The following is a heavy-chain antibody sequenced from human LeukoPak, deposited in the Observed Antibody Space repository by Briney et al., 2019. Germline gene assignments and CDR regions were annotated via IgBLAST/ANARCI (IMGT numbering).Heavy chain of an antibody. CDR1: GFTFSSYG. CDR2: ISYDGSNK. CDR3: AKDDGPGPLPFDY. Sequence: PGRSLRLSCAASGFTFSSYGMHWVRQAPGKGLEWVAVISYDGSNKYYADSVKGRFTISRDNSKNTLYLQMNSLRAEDTAVYYCAKDDGPGPLPFDYWGQGTLVTVSS. J-gene: IGHJ4*02. V-gene: IGHV3-30*18. D-gene: IGHD4-17*01.